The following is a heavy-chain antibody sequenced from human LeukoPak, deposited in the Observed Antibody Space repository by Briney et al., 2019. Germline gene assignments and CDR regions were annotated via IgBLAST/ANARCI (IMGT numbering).Heavy chain of an antibody. CDR1: GYTFTGYY. J-gene: IGHJ4*02. CDR2: INPNSGGT. V-gene: IGHV1-2*02. D-gene: IGHD5-18*01. CDR3: ARVEPEQLWHFDY. Sequence: ASVKVSCKASGYTFTGYYMHWVRQAPGQGLEWMGWINPNSGGTNYAQKFQGRVAMTRDKSISTAYMELSRLRSDDTAVYYCARVEPEQLWHFDYWGQGTLVTVSS.